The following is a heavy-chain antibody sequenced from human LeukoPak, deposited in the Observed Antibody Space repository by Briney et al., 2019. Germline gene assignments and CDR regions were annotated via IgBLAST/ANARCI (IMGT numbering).Heavy chain of an antibody. V-gene: IGHV3-48*04. J-gene: IGHJ4*02. D-gene: IGHD2-2*01. CDR1: GFTFSSYS. CDR3: ARVRVPADQWDAFDY. CDR2: ISSSSSTI. Sequence: PGGSLRLSCAASGFTFSSYSMNWVRQAPGKGLEWVSYISSSSSTIYYADSVKGRFTISRDNAKNSLYLQMNSLRAEDTAVYYCARVRVPADQWDAFDYWGQGTLVTVSS.